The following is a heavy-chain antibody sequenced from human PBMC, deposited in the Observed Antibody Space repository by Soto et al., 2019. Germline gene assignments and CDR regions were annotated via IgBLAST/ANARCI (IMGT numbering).Heavy chain of an antibody. CDR1: GGSFSGYY. D-gene: IGHD6-6*01. Sequence: SETLSLTCAVYGGSFSGYYWSWIRQPPGKGLEWIGEINHSGSTNYNPSLKSRVTISVDTSKNQFSLKLSSVTAADTAVYHCARGGDSSSSYYFDYWGQGTLVTVSS. J-gene: IGHJ4*02. CDR2: INHSGST. CDR3: ARGGDSSSSYYFDY. V-gene: IGHV4-34*01.